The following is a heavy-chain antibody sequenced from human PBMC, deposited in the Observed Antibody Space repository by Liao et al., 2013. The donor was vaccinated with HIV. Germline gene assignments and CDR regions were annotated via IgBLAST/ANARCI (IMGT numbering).Heavy chain of an antibody. Sequence: QVQLQESGPGLVKPSETLSLTCTVSGGSITSYYWTWIRQPSGKGLEWIGYIYYSGSTNYNPSLKSRVTISVDTSKNQFSLKLSSVTAADTAVYYCARPAVGADAFDIWGQGDNGHRLL. CDR2: IYYSGST. V-gene: IGHV4-59*01. D-gene: IGHD3-16*01. CDR1: GGSITSYY. J-gene: IGHJ3*02. CDR3: ARPAVGADAFDI.